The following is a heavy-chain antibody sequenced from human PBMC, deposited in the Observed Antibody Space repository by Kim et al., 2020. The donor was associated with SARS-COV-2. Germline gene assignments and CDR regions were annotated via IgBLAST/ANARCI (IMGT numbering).Heavy chain of an antibody. Sequence: SVKVSCKASGGTFSSYAISWVRQAPGQGLEWMGGIIPIFGTANYAQKFQGTVTITADESTSTAYMELSSLRSEDTAVYYCARVGNRSWGYSSGWYFDYWGQGTLVTVSS. CDR2: IIPIFGTA. V-gene: IGHV1-69*13. CDR1: GGTFSSYA. D-gene: IGHD6-19*01. J-gene: IGHJ4*02. CDR3: ARVGNRSWGYSSGWYFDY.